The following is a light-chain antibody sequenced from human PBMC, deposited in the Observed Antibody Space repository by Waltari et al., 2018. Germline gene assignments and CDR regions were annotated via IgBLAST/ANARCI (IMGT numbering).Light chain of an antibody. CDR2: EDS. Sequence: QSALTQPASVSGSPGQSITISCTGTSSDVGRYDLVSWYRQHPGKAPKLMIYEDSKRPSGVSNRFSGSKSGDTASLTISGLQAEDEADYYCCSYAGTGTFAVVFGGGTKLTVL. CDR3: CSYAGTGTFAVV. V-gene: IGLV2-23*02. J-gene: IGLJ2*01. CDR1: SSDVGRYDL.